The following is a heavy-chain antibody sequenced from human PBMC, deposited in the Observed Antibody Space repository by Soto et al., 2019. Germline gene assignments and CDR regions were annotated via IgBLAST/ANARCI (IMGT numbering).Heavy chain of an antibody. Sequence: SETLSLTCTVSGGSISSSSYYWGWIRQPPGKGLEWIGSIYYSGSTYYNPSLKSRVTISVDTSKNQFSLKLSSVPAADTAVYYCARRESSSSFDYWGQGTLVTVSS. J-gene: IGHJ4*02. CDR1: GGSISSSSYY. CDR3: ARRESSSSFDY. D-gene: IGHD6-6*01. CDR2: IYYSGST. V-gene: IGHV4-39*01.